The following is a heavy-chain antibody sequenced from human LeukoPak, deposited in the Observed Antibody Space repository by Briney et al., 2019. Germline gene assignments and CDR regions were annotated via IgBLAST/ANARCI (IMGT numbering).Heavy chain of an antibody. Sequence: GGSLRLSCAASGFTFISYPMHWVRQPPGKGLEYVSAISGNGDTTWYGNSARGRFTISRDNSKSTVYVQMDSLTPEDMAIYYCARGSSPPAGPHDTYDIWGQGTMATGSS. CDR3: ARGSSPPAGPHDTYDI. CDR1: GFTFISYP. V-gene: IGHV3-64*01. CDR2: ISGNGDTT. J-gene: IGHJ3*02. D-gene: IGHD2-2*01.